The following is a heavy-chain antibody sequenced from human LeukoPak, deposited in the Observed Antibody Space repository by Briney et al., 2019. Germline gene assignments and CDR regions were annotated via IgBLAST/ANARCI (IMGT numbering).Heavy chain of an antibody. CDR3: AKPSNQYSYGPWDY. CDR1: GFTFSDYW. D-gene: IGHD5-18*01. Sequence: PGGSLRLSCAASGFTFSDYWMSWVRQTPEKGLQWVANIKPDGSEGYFINSVKGRFTISRDNAKNSLYLQMNSLRAEDTAVYYCAKPSNQYSYGPWDYWGQGTLVTVSS. V-gene: IGHV3-7*01. J-gene: IGHJ4*02. CDR2: IKPDGSEG.